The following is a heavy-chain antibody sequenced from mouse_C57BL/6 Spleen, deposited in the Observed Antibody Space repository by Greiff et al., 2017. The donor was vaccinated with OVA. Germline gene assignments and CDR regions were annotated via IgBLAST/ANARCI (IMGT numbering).Heavy chain of an antibody. CDR2: INPNNGGT. D-gene: IGHD2-1*01. V-gene: IGHV1-22*01. Sequence: DVKLQESGPELVKPGASVKMSCKASGYTFTDYNMHWVKQSHGKSLEWIGYINPNNGGTSYNQKFKGKATLTVNKSSSTAYMELRSLTSEDSAVYYCARDGNYDWYFDVWGTGTTVTVSS. CDR1: GYTFTDYN. J-gene: IGHJ1*03. CDR3: ARDGNYDWYFDV.